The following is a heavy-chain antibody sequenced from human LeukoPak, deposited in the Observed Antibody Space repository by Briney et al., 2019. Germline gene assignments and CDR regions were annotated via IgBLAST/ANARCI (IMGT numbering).Heavy chain of an antibody. V-gene: IGHV3-30*18. CDR3: AKALNYYDSSASYGMDV. J-gene: IGHJ6*02. CDR1: GFTFSSYG. Sequence: GRSLRLSCAASGFTFSSYGMHWVRQAPGKGLEWVAVISYDGSNKYYADSVKGRFTISRDNSKNTLYLQMNSLRAEDTAVYYCAKALNYYDSSASYGMDVWGQGTTVTVSS. D-gene: IGHD3-22*01. CDR2: ISYDGSNK.